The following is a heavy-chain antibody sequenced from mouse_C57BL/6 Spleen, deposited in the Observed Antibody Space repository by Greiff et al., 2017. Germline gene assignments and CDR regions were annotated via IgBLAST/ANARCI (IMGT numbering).Heavy chain of an antibody. J-gene: IGHJ4*01. V-gene: IGHV1-72*01. CDR3: ASGSVVADYYAMDY. D-gene: IGHD1-1*01. Sequence: QVQLQQPGAELVKPGASVKLSCKASGYTFTSYWMHWVKQRPGRGLEWIGRIDPNSGGTKYNEKLKSKATLTVDKPSSTAYMKLSSLTSEDSAVYYCASGSVVADYYAMDYWGQGTSVTVSS. CDR2: IDPNSGGT. CDR1: GYTFTSYW.